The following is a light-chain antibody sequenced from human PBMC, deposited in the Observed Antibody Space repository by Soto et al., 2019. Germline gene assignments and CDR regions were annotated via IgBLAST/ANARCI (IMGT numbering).Light chain of an antibody. Sequence: ENVLTQSPATLSLSPGERATLSCRASPSVTNFLAWYQQKPGQAPRLLIYGAFNRATGIPARFSGSGSGTEFTLTISRLEPEDFAVYYCQQYGSSGTFGQGTKVDIK. J-gene: IGKJ1*01. CDR1: PSVTNF. V-gene: IGKV3-20*01. CDR2: GAF. CDR3: QQYGSSGT.